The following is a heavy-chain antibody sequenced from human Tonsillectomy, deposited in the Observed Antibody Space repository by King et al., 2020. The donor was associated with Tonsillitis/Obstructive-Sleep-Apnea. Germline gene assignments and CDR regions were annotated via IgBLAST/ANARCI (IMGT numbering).Heavy chain of an antibody. D-gene: IGHD4-17*01. Sequence: QLVQSGGGLVQPGGSLRLSCTASGFTFTSYSMNWVRQAPGRGLEWLSYISSTIKTIYYADSVKGRFTISRDNARSSVYLRMNSLRDEDTGLYYCARGGFGDSDAFDFWGQGAMVTVSS. J-gene: IGHJ3*01. CDR2: ISSTIKTI. V-gene: IGHV3-48*02. CDR3: ARGGFGDSDAFDF. CDR1: GFTFTSYS.